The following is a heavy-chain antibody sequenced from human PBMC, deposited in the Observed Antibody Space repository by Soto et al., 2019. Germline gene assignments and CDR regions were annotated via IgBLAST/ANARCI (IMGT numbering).Heavy chain of an antibody. Sequence: QVQLVQSGAEVRQPASSVKVSCKTSGGTFSSYAISWVRQSPGQGLEWMGGIVPIVDTSTYAQKFQGRVTITADESTSTAYMELSSLRSDYTAISYCVRVAAIPVYSDNSGQGTLLTFSS. CDR1: GGTFSSYA. CDR2: IVPIVDTS. V-gene: IGHV1-69*12. J-gene: IGHJ4*02. D-gene: IGHD6-25*01. CDR3: VRVAAIPVYSDN.